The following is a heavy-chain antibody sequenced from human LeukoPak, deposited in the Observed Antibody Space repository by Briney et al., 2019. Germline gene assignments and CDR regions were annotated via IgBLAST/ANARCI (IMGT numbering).Heavy chain of an antibody. CDR1: GGSISCGGYY. CDR2: IYYSGST. V-gene: IGHV4-31*03. J-gene: IGHJ6*03. D-gene: IGHD3-10*01. Sequence: SETLSLACTVSGGSISCGGYYWSWIRQHPGKGLEWIGYIYYSGSTYYNPSLKSRVTISVDTSKNQFSLKLSSVTAADTAVYYCAREAGLWFGEFSYPDYYYYMDVWGKGTTVTVSS. CDR3: AREAGLWFGEFSYPDYYYYMDV.